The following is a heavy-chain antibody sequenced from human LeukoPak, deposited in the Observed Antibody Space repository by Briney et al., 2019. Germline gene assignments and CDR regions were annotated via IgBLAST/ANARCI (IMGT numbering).Heavy chain of an antibody. J-gene: IGHJ4*02. CDR2: ISAHNGDT. CDR1: VYTFTIYG. CDR3: ARDRTVVVVPAASFDY. V-gene: IGHV1-18*01. Sequence: ASVTVSFTASVYTFTIYGISWVGQAPGQGLEWMGWISAHNGDTNYAQKFQGRVTMTKDTSTSTAYMELRSLRTDDPAVYYCARDRTVVVVPAASFDYWGQGTLVTVSS. D-gene: IGHD2-2*01.